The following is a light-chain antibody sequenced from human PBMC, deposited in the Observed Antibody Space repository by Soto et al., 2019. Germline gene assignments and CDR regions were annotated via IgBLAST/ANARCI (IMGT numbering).Light chain of an antibody. Sequence: QSALTQPASVSGSPGQSITISCTGTSSDVVNDLLVSWYQQQPGKAPKLMIYEGTKRPAGVSDRFSGSKSGNTASLTISGLQDEDEDYYYCRLYTSENTYVFGTGTKVTVL. V-gene: IGLV2-14*02. CDR3: RLYTSENTYV. J-gene: IGLJ1*01. CDR2: EGT. CDR1: SSDVVNDLL.